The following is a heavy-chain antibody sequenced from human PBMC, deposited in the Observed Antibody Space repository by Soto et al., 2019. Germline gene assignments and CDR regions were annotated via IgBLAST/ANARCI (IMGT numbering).Heavy chain of an antibody. V-gene: IGHV4-30-4*01. J-gene: IGHJ4*02. CDR1: GGSISSGDYY. CDR3: ARRLLWCGYLDY. D-gene: IGHD3-10*01. Sequence: SETLSLTCTVSGGSISSGDYYWSWIRQPPGKGLEWIGYIYYSGSTYYNPSLKSRVTISVDTSKNQFSLKLSSVTAADTAVYYCARRLLWCGYLDYWGQGTLVTVSS. CDR2: IYYSGST.